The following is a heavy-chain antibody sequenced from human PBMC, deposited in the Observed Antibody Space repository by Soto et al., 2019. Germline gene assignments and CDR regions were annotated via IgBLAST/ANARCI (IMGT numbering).Heavy chain of an antibody. Sequence: QVQLQESGPGLVKPSQTLSLTCTVSGGSISSGGYYWSWIRQHPGKGLEWIGYIYYSGSTYYNPFLKSRVTISVDTSKNQFSLKLSSVTAADTAVYYCARDSMAYCGGDCSHYYYGMDVWGQGTTVTVSS. CDR1: GGSISSGGYY. CDR2: IYYSGST. J-gene: IGHJ6*02. V-gene: IGHV4-31*03. CDR3: ARDSMAYCGGDCSHYYYGMDV. D-gene: IGHD2-21*02.